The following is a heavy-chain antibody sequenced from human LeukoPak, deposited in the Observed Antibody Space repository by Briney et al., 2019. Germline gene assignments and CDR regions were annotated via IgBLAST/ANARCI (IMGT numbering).Heavy chain of an antibody. D-gene: IGHD3-22*01. CDR2: FDPEDGET. J-gene: IGHJ4*02. CDR1: GYTLTELS. CDR3: ATGTYYYDSSGSYY. Sequence: GASVKVSCKVSGYTLTELSMHWVRQAPGKGLEWRGGFDPEDGETIYAQKFQGRVTMTEDTSTDTAYMELSSLRSEDTAVYYCATGTYYYDSSGSYYWGQGTLVTVSS. V-gene: IGHV1-24*01.